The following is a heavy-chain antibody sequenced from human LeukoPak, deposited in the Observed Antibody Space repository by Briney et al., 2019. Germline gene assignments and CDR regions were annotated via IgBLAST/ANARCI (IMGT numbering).Heavy chain of an antibody. CDR1: GASFTTHY. Sequence: SETLSLTCTVSGASFTTHYWSWIRQPPGKGLEWIGYISYIGSTNHSPSLKSRVTISIDTSKNEVSLKLTSVTAADTAVYYCASDSISMNAFDAWGQGTLVTVSS. CDR3: ASDSISMNAFDA. V-gene: IGHV4-59*11. D-gene: IGHD3-22*01. J-gene: IGHJ3*01. CDR2: ISYIGST.